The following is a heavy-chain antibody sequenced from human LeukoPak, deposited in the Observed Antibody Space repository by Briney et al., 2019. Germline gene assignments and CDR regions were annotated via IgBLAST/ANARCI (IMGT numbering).Heavy chain of an antibody. CDR2: IYYSGGT. V-gene: IGHV4-59*08. J-gene: IGHJ4*02. CDR3: ARQGGSYYTPLDS. CDR1: GGSITGYY. Sequence: SETLSLTCTVSGGSITGYYWNWIRQPPGKGLEWIGYIYYSGGTYYNPSLESRVTISVDTSKSQFSLKLSSVTAADTAVYYCARQGGSYYTPLDSWGQGTLVTVSS. D-gene: IGHD1-26*01.